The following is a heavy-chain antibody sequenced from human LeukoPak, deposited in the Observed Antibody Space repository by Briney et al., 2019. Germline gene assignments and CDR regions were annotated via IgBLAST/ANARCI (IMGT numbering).Heavy chain of an antibody. CDR2: IRYDGSNK. V-gene: IGHV3-30*02. CDR1: GFTFSSYG. Sequence: GGSLRLSCAASGFTFSSYGIHWVRQAPGKGLEWVAFIRYDGSNKYYADSVKGRFTISRDNAKNTLYLQMNSLRAEDTAVYYCARDDYGGRGEFDYWGQGTLVTVSS. J-gene: IGHJ4*02. D-gene: IGHD4-23*01. CDR3: ARDDYGGRGEFDY.